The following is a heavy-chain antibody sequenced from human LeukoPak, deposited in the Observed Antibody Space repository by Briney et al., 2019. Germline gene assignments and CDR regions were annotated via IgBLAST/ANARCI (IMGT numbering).Heavy chain of an antibody. J-gene: IGHJ4*02. D-gene: IGHD3-10*01. V-gene: IGHV1-69*13. CDR3: ARVRFRGGYGSGSPPVY. Sequence: VKVSCKASGGTFSSYAISWVRQAPGQGLEWMGGIIPIFGTANYAQKFQGRVTITADESTSTAYMELSSLRSEDTAVYYCARVRFRGGYGSGSPPVYWGQGTLVTVSS. CDR2: IIPIFGTA. CDR1: GGTFSSYA.